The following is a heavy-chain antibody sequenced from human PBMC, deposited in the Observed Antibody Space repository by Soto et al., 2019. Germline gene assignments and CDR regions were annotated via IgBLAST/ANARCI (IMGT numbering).Heavy chain of an antibody. CDR3: HYDFCSGYYGEDMDV. Sequence: GGSLRLSCAASGFTFSSYSMNWVRQAPGKGLEWVSSISSSSSYIYYADSVKGRFTISRDNAKNSLYLQMNSLRAEDTAVYYCHYDFCSGYYGEDMDVWGKGTTVTVSS. CDR1: GFTFSSYS. CDR2: ISSSSSYI. D-gene: IGHD3-3*01. V-gene: IGHV3-21*01. J-gene: IGHJ6*03.